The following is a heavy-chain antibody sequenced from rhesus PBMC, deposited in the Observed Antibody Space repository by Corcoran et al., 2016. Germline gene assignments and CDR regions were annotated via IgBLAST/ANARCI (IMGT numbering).Heavy chain of an antibody. V-gene: IGHV4-76*01. CDR1: GGSISGGYD. D-gene: IGHD4-23*01. Sequence: QVQLQESGPGLVKPSETLSLTCAVSGGSISGGYDWSWIRQPPGTGLEGIGYIYVSIGNTHSNPSLKTRVTISKDTSKNQFALQLSSVTAADTAVYYCARQRGYSNYFVDYWGQGVLVTVSS. CDR3: ARQRGYSNYFVDY. J-gene: IGHJ4*01. CDR2: IYVSIGNT.